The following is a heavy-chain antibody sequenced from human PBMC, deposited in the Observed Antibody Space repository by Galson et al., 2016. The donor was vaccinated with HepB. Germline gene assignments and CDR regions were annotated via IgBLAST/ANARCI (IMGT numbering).Heavy chain of an antibody. J-gene: IGHJ6*02. D-gene: IGHD3-3*01. CDR3: ARVMVDYHYWSNKPKHYYSGMDV. CDR2: ISGRGNVK. V-gene: IGHV3-11*01. Sequence: SLRLSCAASGFTFSDSFNDAYMSWIRQAPGKGLEWVSDISGRGNVKNYADSVKGRFAVSRDNVKNSLYLEMTDLRAEDTAVYYCARVMVDYHYWSNKPKHYYSGMDVWGQGTTVTVSS. CDR1: GFTFSDSF.